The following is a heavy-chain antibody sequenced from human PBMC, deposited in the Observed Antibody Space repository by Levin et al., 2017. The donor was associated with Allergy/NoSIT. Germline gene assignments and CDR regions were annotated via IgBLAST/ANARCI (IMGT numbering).Heavy chain of an antibody. V-gene: IGHV3-48*03. D-gene: IGHD5-18*01. Sequence: GESLKISCAASGFTFSSYEMNWVRQAPGKGLEWVSYISSSGSTIYYADSVKGRFTISRDNAKNSLYLQMNSLRAEDTAVYYCARDPTAAPDTAMAGGFDYWGQGTLVTVSS. CDR1: GFTFSSYE. CDR2: ISSSGSTI. CDR3: ARDPTAAPDTAMAGGFDY. J-gene: IGHJ4*02.